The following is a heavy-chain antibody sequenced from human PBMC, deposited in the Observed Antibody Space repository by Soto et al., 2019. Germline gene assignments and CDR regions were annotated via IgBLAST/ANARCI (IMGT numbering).Heavy chain of an antibody. CDR1: GFTFSSYW. CDR2: INSDGSST. V-gene: IGHV3-74*01. CDR3: ARDHTLQLWKRFDY. D-gene: IGHD5-18*01. J-gene: IGHJ4*02. Sequence: EVQLVESGGGLVQPGGSLRLSCAASGFTFSSYWMHWVRQAPGKGLVWVSRINSDGSSTSYADAVKGRFTISRDNAKNTLYLQMNSLRAEDTAVYYCARDHTLQLWKRFDYWGQGTLVTVSS.